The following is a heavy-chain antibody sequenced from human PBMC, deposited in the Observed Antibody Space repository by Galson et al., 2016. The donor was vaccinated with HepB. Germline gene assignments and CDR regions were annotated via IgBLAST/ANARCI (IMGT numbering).Heavy chain of an antibody. CDR2: LYHSGSA. D-gene: IGHD6-13*01. CDR1: DFSIDSGYY. CDR3: TRDPQPVYYYHGMDV. V-gene: IGHV4-38-2*02. Sequence: SETLSLTCRVSDFSIDSGYYWGWIRQPPGRGLEWIGSLYHSGSASYNPSLQSRVTISVDTYRNQFSLKVTSVTAADTAIYYCTRDPQPVYYYHGMDVWGQGTTVTVSS. J-gene: IGHJ6*02.